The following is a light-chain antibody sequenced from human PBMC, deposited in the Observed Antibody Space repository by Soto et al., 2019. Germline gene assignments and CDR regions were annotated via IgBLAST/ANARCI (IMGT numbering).Light chain of an antibody. CDR1: QSVGNN. V-gene: IGKV3-15*01. Sequence: EIVMTQSPATLSVSPGERATLSCRASQSVGNNLAWYQQKPGQAPRLLIHGASIRATGVPARFSGSGSGTEFTLTISSLQSEDFAVYYCQQCDDWPRTFGQGTKLDIK. CDR3: QQCDDWPRT. J-gene: IGKJ1*01. CDR2: GAS.